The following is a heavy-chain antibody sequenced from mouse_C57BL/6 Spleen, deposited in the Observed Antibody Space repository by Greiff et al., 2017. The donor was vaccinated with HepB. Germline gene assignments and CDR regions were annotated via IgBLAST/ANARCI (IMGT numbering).Heavy chain of an antibody. CDR1: GYTFTSYW. D-gene: IGHD1-1*01. J-gene: IGHJ2*01. CDR3: ARGDGSSWGDY. CDR2: IDPSDSYT. Sequence: QVQLKQPGAELVKPGASVKLSCKASGYTFTSYWMQWVKQRPGQGLEWIGEIDPSDSYTNYNQKFKGKATLTVDTSSSTAYMQLSSLTSEDSAVYYCARGDGSSWGDYWGQGTTLTVSS. V-gene: IGHV1-50*01.